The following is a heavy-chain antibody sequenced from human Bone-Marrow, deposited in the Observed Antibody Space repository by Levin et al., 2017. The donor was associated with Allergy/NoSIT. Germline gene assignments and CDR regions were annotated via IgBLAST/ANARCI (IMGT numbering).Heavy chain of an antibody. Sequence: PGESLKISCAASGFTFSSYWMSWVRQAPGKGLEWVANIKQDGSEKYYVDSVKGRFTISRDNAKNSLYLQMNSLRAEDTAVYYCARDRVVVVPAAQALYYYGMDVWGQGTTVTVSS. CDR1: GFTFSSYW. J-gene: IGHJ6*02. CDR3: ARDRVVVVPAAQALYYYGMDV. V-gene: IGHV3-7*01. D-gene: IGHD2-2*01. CDR2: IKQDGSEK.